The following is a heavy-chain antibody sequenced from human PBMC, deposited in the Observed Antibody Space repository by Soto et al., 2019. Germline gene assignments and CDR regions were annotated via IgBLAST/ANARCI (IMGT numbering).Heavy chain of an antibody. CDR3: AKDFDYVPTLHYYYYGMDV. V-gene: IGHV3-30*18. J-gene: IGHJ6*02. Sequence: PGGSLRLSCAASGFTFSSYGMHWVRQAPGKGLEWVAVISYDGSNKYYADSVKGRFTISRDNSKNTLYLQMNSLRAEDTAVYYCAKDFDYVPTLHYYYYGMDVWGQGTTVTVSS. D-gene: IGHD3-16*01. CDR1: GFTFSSYG. CDR2: ISYDGSNK.